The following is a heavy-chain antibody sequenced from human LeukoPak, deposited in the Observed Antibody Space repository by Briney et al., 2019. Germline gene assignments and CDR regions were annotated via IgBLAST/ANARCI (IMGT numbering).Heavy chain of an antibody. J-gene: IGHJ4*02. CDR3: ARDFSIAAAGYYFDY. Sequence: KFQGRVTITADESTSTAYMELSSLRSEDTAVYYCARDFSIAAAGYYFDYWGQGTLVTVSS. V-gene: IGHV1-69*01. D-gene: IGHD6-13*01.